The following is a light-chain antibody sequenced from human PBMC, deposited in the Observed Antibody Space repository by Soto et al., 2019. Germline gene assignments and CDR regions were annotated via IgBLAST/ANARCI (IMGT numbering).Light chain of an antibody. CDR1: QSVSSN. Sequence: VLVTQSPVTRSVSPGEIATLSFSASQSVSSNLAWYQQKPGQAPRLLIYDASNRATGIPARFSGSGSGTEFTLTISSLEPEDFTVYYCQQRGEWPPGATFGQGTRLEIK. CDR3: QQRGEWPPGAT. CDR2: DAS. J-gene: IGKJ5*01. V-gene: IGKV3-11*01.